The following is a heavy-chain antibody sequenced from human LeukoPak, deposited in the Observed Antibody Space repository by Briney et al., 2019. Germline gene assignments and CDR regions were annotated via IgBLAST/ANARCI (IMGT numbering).Heavy chain of an antibody. Sequence: PSETLPLTCTVSGDSISTYYWSWIRQPPGKGLEWIGYIYHSGSTTYNPSLKSRVTISVDTSKNQFSLKLSSVTAADTAVYYCARVPGRWLHSYFDYWGQGTLVTVSS. CDR2: IYHSGST. CDR3: ARVPGRWLHSYFDY. J-gene: IGHJ4*02. D-gene: IGHD5-24*01. CDR1: GDSISTYY. V-gene: IGHV4-59*01.